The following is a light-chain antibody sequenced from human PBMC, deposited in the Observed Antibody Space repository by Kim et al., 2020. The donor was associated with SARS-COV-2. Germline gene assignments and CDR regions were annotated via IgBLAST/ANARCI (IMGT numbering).Light chain of an antibody. CDR1: QSVSSY. J-gene: IGKJ4*01. CDR3: QQRSNWPLT. V-gene: IGKV3-11*01. CDR2: DAS. Sequence: LSPGERATLSCRASQSVSSYLAWYQQKPGQAPGLLIYDASNRATGIPARFSGSGSGTDFTPTISSLEPEDFAVYYCQQRSNWPLTFGGGTKVDIK.